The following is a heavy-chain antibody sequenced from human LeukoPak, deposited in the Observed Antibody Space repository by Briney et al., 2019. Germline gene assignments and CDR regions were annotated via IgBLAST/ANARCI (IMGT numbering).Heavy chain of an antibody. CDR1: GFTFSSYG. V-gene: IGHV3-30*02. CDR3: ARGGVGATTYVWFDP. J-gene: IGHJ5*02. CDR2: IQYDGSNE. D-gene: IGHD1-26*01. Sequence: GGSLRLSCAASGFTFSSYGMHWVRQAPGKGLEWVAYIQYDGSNEQYADSVKGRFSISRDSSKNILYLQMNSLRAEDTAVYYCARGGVGATTYVWFDPWGQGTLVTVSS.